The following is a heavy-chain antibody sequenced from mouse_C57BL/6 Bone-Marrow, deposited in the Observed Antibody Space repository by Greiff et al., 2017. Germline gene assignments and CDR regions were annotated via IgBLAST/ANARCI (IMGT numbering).Heavy chain of an antibody. D-gene: IGHD4-1*01. CDR3: ARSGPLGRSFDY. J-gene: IGHJ2*01. CDR1: GYTFTSYC. CDR2: IYPTSGRT. V-gene: IGHV1-55*01. Sequence: VKLQQPGAELVKPGASVKMSCKASGYTFTSYCITWVKQRPGQGLEWIGDIYPTSGRTNYNERFKSKAILTVDTSSNTAYMQLSSLTSEDSAVFYCARSGPLGRSFDYWGQGTTLTVSS.